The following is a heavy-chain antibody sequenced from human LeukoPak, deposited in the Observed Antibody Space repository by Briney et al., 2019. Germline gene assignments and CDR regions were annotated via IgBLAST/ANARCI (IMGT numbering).Heavy chain of an antibody. Sequence: TLSLTCTVSGGSISSGGYYWSWIRQHPGKGLEWIGYIYYSGSTYYNPSLKSRVTISVDTSKNQFPLKLSSVTAADTAVYYCARATGNYYDSSDAFDIWGQGTMVTVSS. D-gene: IGHD3-22*01. CDR2: IYYSGST. CDR1: GGSISSGGYY. J-gene: IGHJ3*02. V-gene: IGHV4-31*03. CDR3: ARATGNYYDSSDAFDI.